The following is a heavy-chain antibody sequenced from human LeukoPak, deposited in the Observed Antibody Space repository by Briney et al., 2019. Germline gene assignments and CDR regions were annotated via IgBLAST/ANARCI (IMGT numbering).Heavy chain of an antibody. CDR1: GGSISSSSYY. Sequence: SETLSLTCTVSGGSISSSSYYWSWIRQPPGKGLEWIGSIYYSGNTYYSPSLMSRVTISVDKSKNQFSLILRSVTAADTAVYYCARAPHFFDTSGSRYYFDYWGQGALVTVSS. V-gene: IGHV4-39*07. J-gene: IGHJ4*02. CDR3: ARAPHFFDTSGSRYYFDY. CDR2: IYYSGNT. D-gene: IGHD3-22*01.